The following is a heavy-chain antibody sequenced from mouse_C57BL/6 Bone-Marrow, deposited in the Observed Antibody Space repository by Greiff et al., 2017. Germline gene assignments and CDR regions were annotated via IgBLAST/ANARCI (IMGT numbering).Heavy chain of an antibody. J-gene: IGHJ3*01. CDR2: ILPGSGST. Sequence: VKVVESGAELMKPGASVKLSCKATGYTFTGYWIEWVKQRPGHGLEWIGEILPGSGSTNYNEKFKGKATFTADTSSNTAYMQLSSLTTEDSAISYGERECMVTPFAYWGQGTLVTVAA. CDR1: GYTFTGYW. CDR3: ERECMVTPFAY. D-gene: IGHD2-2*01. V-gene: IGHV1-9*01.